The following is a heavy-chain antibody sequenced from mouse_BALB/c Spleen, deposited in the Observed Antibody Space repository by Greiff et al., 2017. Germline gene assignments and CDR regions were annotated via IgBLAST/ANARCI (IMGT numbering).Heavy chain of an antibody. CDR2: INPSTGYT. J-gene: IGHJ3*01. D-gene: IGHD2-3*01. Sequence: QVQLQQSGAELAKPGASVKMSCKASGYTFTSYWMHWVKQRPGQGLEWIGYINPSTGYTEYNQKFKDKATLTADKSSSTAYMQLSSLTSEDSAVYYCAPRPNGYYAWFAYWGQGTLVTVSA. V-gene: IGHV1-7*01. CDR3: APRPNGYYAWFAY. CDR1: GYTFTSYW.